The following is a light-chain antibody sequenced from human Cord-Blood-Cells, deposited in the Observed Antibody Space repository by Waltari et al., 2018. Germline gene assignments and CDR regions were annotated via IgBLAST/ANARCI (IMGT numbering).Light chain of an antibody. CDR2: DVS. V-gene: IGLV2-11*01. J-gene: IGLJ3*02. CDR3: CSYAGSSLV. Sequence: QSALTQPRSVSGSPGQSVTISCTGTSSDVGGYNYVSWYQQHPGKAPNLMIYDVSKRPSGVPDRFSGSKSGNTASLTISGLQAEDEADYYCCSYAGSSLVFGGGTKLTVL. CDR1: SSDVGGYNY.